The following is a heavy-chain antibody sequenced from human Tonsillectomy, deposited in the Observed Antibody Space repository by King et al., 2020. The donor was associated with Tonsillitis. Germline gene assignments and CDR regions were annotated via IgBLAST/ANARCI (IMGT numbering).Heavy chain of an antibody. CDR3: SRHYDSLWGSPGDFDI. V-gene: IGHV4-61*02. CDR2: IYTRGST. D-gene: IGHD3-16*01. Sequence: VQLQESGPGLVKPSQTLSLTCTVSGGSISSGSYYWSWIRQPAGKGLEWIGRIYTRGSTNYNPSLKSRVTMSVDTSKNHFSLRLTSVTAADTAVYYCSRHYDSLWGSPGDFDIWGQGTMVIVSS. J-gene: IGHJ3*02. CDR1: GGSISSGSYY.